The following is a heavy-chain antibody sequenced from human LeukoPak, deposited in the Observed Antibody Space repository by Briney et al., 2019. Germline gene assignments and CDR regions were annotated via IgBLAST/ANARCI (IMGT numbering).Heavy chain of an antibody. Sequence: GGSLRLSCAASGFTFSSYGMHWVRQAPGKGLEWGAVIWYDGSNKYYGDSVKGRFTVSKDNSKNTMYLQMNSLRAEDTAVYYCARDLNDSSGYGDYWGQGTLVTVSS. CDR3: ARDLNDSSGYGDY. CDR2: IWYDGSNK. D-gene: IGHD3-22*01. CDR1: GFTFSSYG. V-gene: IGHV3-33*01. J-gene: IGHJ4*02.